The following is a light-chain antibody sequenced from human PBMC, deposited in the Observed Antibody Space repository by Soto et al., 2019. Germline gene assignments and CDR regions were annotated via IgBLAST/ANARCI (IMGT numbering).Light chain of an antibody. J-gene: IGLJ3*02. CDR1: TGAVTSGYY. CDR3: LLYYGGAQV. Sequence: QAVVTQEPSLTVSPGETVTLTCASSTGAVTSGYYPNWFQQKPGQAPRPLIYSISNKHSWTPARFSASLLGDKAALTLSGVQPEDEAEYYCLLYYGGAQVFGGGTKLTVL. CDR2: SIS. V-gene: IGLV7-43*01.